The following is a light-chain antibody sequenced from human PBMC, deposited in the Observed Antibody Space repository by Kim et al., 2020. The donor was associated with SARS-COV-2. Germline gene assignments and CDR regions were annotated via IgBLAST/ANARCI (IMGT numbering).Light chain of an antibody. V-gene: IGLV3-21*01. CDR3: QVWDTDPDDYV. CDR2: YDS. Sequence: SYELTQPPSVSVAPGQTARITCGGNNIGGHSVHWYQQKPGQAPVLVIYYDSDRPSGIPARFSGSKAATTATLTISRVEAGDEADYYCQVWDTDPDDYVFGTGTKVTVL. CDR1: NIGGHS. J-gene: IGLJ1*01.